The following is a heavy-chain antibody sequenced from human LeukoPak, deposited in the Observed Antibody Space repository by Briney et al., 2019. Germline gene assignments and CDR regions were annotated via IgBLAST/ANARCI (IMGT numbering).Heavy chain of an antibody. CDR3: AKDELISGGYAH. D-gene: IGHD1-26*01. Sequence: GGSLRLSCAASGFTFSSYAMHWVRQAPGKGLEYVSAISSNGGSTYYANSVKGRFTISRDNSKNTLYLQMGSLRAEDMAVYYCAKDELISGGYAHWGQGTLVTVSS. CDR1: GFTFSSYA. CDR2: ISSNGGST. J-gene: IGHJ1*01. V-gene: IGHV3-64*01.